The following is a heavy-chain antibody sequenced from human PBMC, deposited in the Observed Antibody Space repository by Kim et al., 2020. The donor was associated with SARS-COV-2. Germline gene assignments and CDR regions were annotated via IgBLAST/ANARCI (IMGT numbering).Heavy chain of an antibody. CDR1: GYTFTSYA. Sequence: ASVKVSCKASGYTFTSYAMNWVRQAPGQGLEWMGWINTNTGNPTYAQGFTGRFVFSLDTSVSTAYLQISSLKAEDTAVYYCAREVSLVYCSSTSCPTHVDAFDIWGQGTMVTVSS. V-gene: IGHV7-4-1*02. CDR2: INTNTGNP. D-gene: IGHD2-2*01. J-gene: IGHJ3*02. CDR3: AREVSLVYCSSTSCPTHVDAFDI.